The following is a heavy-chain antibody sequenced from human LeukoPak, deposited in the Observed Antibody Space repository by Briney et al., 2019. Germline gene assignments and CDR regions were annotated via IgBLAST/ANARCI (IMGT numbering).Heavy chain of an antibody. CDR3: ARRTTVPGNPFDY. CDR2: IIPILGTA. D-gene: IGHD4-17*01. V-gene: IGHV1-69*11. J-gene: IGHJ4*02. Sequence: ASVKVSCKASGGTFSSYAISWVRQAPGQGLEWMGRIIPILGTANYAQKFQGRVTITADESTSTAYMELSSLRSEDTAVYYCARRTTVPGNPFDYWGQGTLVTVSS. CDR1: GGTFSSYA.